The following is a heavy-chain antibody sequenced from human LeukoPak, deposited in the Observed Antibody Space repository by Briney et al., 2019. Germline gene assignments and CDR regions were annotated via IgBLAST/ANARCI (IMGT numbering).Heavy chain of an antibody. V-gene: IGHV3-7*01. CDR1: RFTFSSYW. D-gene: IGHD5-24*01. CDR2: IKQDGSET. Sequence: GGSLRLSCTASRFTFSSYWMSWVHQAPGKGLEWVANIKQDGSETYYVDSVKGRFTISRDNAKNSLYLQMNSLRVGDTAVYYCVREARERGGFDYWGQGALVTVSS. J-gene: IGHJ4*02. CDR3: VREARERGGFDY.